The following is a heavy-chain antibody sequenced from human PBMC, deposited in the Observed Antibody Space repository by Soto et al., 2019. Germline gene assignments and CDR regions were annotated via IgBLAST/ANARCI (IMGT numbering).Heavy chain of an antibody. CDR1: GGSFSGYY. Sequence: SETLSLTCAVYGGSFSGYYWSWIRQPPGKGLEWIGEINHSGSTNYNPSLKSRVTISVDTSKNQFSLKLSSVTAADTAVYYCARAFTAVAGTVDPWGQGTLVTVSS. CDR3: ARAFTAVAGTVDP. V-gene: IGHV4-34*01. J-gene: IGHJ5*02. CDR2: INHSGST. D-gene: IGHD6-19*01.